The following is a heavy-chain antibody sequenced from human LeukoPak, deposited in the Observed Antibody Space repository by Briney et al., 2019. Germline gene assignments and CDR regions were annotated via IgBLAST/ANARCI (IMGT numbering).Heavy chain of an antibody. CDR1: GFTFSNYD. CDR2: IWYDGSNK. D-gene: IGHD1-26*01. J-gene: IGHJ4*02. CDR3: AKRNSGNYFDD. V-gene: IGHV3-33*06. Sequence: GGSLRLTCAASGFTFSNYDMHWVRQAPGKGLEWVAVIWYDGSNKYYADSVKGRFTLSRDNSKNTLYLQMNSLRAEDTAVYYCAKRNSGNYFDDWGQGSLVTVSS.